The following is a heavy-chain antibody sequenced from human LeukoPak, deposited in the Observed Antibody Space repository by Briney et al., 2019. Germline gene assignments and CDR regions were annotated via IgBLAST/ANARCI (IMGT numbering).Heavy chain of an antibody. Sequence: SETLSLTCTVSGGSISSYYWSWIRQPPGKGLEWIGYIYYSGSTNYNPSLKSRVTISVDTSKNQFSLKLSSVTAADTAVYYCARVGTSPEAFDIWGQGTLVTVSS. CDR2: IYYSGST. CDR3: ARVGTSPEAFDI. V-gene: IGHV4-59*01. D-gene: IGHD1-14*01. CDR1: GGSISSYY. J-gene: IGHJ3*02.